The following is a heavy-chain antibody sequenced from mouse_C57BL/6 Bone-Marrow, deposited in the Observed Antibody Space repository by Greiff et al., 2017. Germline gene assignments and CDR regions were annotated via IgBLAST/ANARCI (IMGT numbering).Heavy chain of an antibody. J-gene: IGHJ3*01. V-gene: IGHV3-6*01. CDR2: ISYDGSN. CDR3: AREGYDAAY. CDR1: GYSITSGYY. Sequence: EVQLQESGPGLVKPSQSLSLTCSVTGYSITSGYYWNWIRQFPGNKLEWMGYISYDGSNNYNPSLKNRIPITRDTSKNQFFLKLNSVTTEDTATYYCAREGYDAAYWGQGTLVTVSA. D-gene: IGHD2-2*01.